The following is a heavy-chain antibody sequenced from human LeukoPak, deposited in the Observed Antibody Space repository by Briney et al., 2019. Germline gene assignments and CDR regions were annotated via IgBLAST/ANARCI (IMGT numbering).Heavy chain of an antibody. CDR3: AIRPHCSSTSCYSFDY. V-gene: IGHV4-34*01. D-gene: IGHD2-2*02. CDR2: INHSGST. CDR1: GGSFSGYY. J-gene: IGHJ4*02. Sequence: SETLSLTCAVYGGSFSGYYWSWIRQPPGKGLEWIGEINHSGSTNYNPSLKSRVTLSVDTSKNQFSLKLSSVTAADTAVYYCAIRPHCSSTSCYSFDYWGQGTLVTVSS.